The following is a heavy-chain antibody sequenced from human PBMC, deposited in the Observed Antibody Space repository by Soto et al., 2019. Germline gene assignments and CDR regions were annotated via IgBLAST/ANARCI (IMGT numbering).Heavy chain of an antibody. CDR1: GFTFSSYG. CDR3: AKDIGVVVVAATRFDY. Sequence: QVQLVESGVGVVQPGRSLRLSCAASGFTFSSYGMHWVRQAPGKGLEWVAVISYDGSNKYYADSVKGRFTIYRDKSKNTLYLQMNSLRAEDTAVYYCAKDIGVVVVAATRFDYWGQGTLVTI. V-gene: IGHV3-30*18. D-gene: IGHD2-15*01. CDR2: ISYDGSNK. J-gene: IGHJ4*02.